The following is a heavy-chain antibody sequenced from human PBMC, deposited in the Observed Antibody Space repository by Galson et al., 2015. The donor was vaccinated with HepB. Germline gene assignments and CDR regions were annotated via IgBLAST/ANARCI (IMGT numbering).Heavy chain of an antibody. J-gene: IGHJ3*02. CDR2: ISYDGSNK. V-gene: IGHV3-30*18. Sequence: SLRLSCAASGFTFNTYWMNWIRQAPGKGLEWVAVISYDGSNKYYADSVKGRFTISRDNSKNTLYLQMNSLRAEDTAVYYCAKEVYDAFDIWGQVTIVTVAS. CDR3: AKEVYDAFDI. CDR1: GFTFNTYW.